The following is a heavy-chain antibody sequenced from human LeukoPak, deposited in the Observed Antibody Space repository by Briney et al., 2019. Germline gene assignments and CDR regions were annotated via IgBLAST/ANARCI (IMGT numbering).Heavy chain of an antibody. CDR1: GFTFSSYS. D-gene: IGHD3-10*01. V-gene: IGHV3-21*01. J-gene: IGHJ4*02. CDR3: AREAWFGKTSQSN. CDR2: ISSSSYI. Sequence: GGSLRLSCAASGFTFSSYSMNWVRQAPGKGLEWVSSISSSSYIYYADSVKGRFTISRDNAKNSLYLQMNSLRAEDTAVYYCAREAWFGKTSQSNWGQGTLVTVSS.